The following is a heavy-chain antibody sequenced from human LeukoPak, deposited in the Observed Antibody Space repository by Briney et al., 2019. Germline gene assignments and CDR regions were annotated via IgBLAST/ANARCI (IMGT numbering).Heavy chain of an antibody. Sequence: GGSLRLSCTASGFTFSSYAMNWVRQAPGKGLEWVSTNSGSGGNTYYADSVKGRFTISRDNSKNTLYLQMNSLRVEDTAVYYCAKEKHPPDNWGQGTLVTVSS. CDR3: AKEKHPPDN. CDR2: NSGSGGNT. CDR1: GFTFSSYA. V-gene: IGHV3-23*01. J-gene: IGHJ4*02.